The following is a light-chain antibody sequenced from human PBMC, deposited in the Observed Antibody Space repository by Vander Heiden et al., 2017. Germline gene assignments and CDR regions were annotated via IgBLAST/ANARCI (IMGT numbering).Light chain of an antibody. CDR3: QQYNHLPIT. V-gene: IGKV1-33*01. CDR2: DAS. CDR1: QDIGNF. J-gene: IGKJ3*01. Sequence: DIQMTQSPSSLSASVGDRVTITCQASQDIGNFLNWYQRKPGKAPKLMIYDASNLETGVPSRFGGSGSETDFTFTISNLQPEDIATYYCQQYNHLPITFGPGTRVDIK.